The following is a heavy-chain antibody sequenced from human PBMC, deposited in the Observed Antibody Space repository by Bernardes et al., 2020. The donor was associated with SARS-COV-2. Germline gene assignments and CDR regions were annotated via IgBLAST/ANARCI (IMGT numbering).Heavy chain of an antibody. CDR2: IYSGGST. Sequence: ESLKISCAASGFTVSSNYMTWVRQAPGKGLEWVSIIYSGGSTYYADSVKGRFTMSRDNSKSTLYLQMNSLRAEDTAVYYCARVYGSGRFDYWGQGTLVTVSS. V-gene: IGHV3-66*01. D-gene: IGHD3-10*01. J-gene: IGHJ4*02. CDR1: GFTVSSNY. CDR3: ARVYGSGRFDY.